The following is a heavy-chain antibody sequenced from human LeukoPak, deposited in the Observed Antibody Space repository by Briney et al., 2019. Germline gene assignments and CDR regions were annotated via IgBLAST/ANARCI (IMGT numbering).Heavy chain of an antibody. CDR3: AKDELQQLVPVILDY. J-gene: IGHJ4*02. Sequence: GRSLRLSCAASGFTFDDYAMHWVRQAPGKGLEWVSGISWNSRSIGYADSVKGRSTISRDNAKNSLYLQMNSLRAEDTALYYCAKDELQQLVPVILDYWGQGTLVTVSS. CDR2: ISWNSRSI. CDR1: GFTFDDYA. D-gene: IGHD6-6*01. V-gene: IGHV3-9*01.